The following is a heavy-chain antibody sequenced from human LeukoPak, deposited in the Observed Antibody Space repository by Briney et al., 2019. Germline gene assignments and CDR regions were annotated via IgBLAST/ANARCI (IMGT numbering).Heavy chain of an antibody. Sequence: GGSLRLSCAASGFTFSSYSMNWVRQAPGKGLEWVSSISSSSSYTYYADSVKGRFTISRDNAKNSLYLQMNSLRAEDTAVYYCARAIRNSSSSFDYWGQGTLVTVSS. D-gene: IGHD6-6*01. J-gene: IGHJ4*02. CDR1: GFTFSSYS. CDR3: ARAIRNSSSSFDY. V-gene: IGHV3-21*01. CDR2: ISSSSSYT.